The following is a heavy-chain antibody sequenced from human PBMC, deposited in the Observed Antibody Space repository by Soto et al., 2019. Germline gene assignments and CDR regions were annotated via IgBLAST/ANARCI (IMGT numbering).Heavy chain of an antibody. CDR1: GFTFSSYA. Sequence: EVQLLESGGGLVQPGGSLRLSCAASGFTFSSYAMSWVRQAPGKGLEWVSAISGSGGSTYYADSVKGRFTISRDNSKNTLYLQMNSLRAEDTAVYYCAKDRRRITMIVVVIKNLISDYWGQGTLVTVSS. D-gene: IGHD3-22*01. J-gene: IGHJ4*02. CDR2: ISGSGGST. CDR3: AKDRRRITMIVVVIKNLISDY. V-gene: IGHV3-23*01.